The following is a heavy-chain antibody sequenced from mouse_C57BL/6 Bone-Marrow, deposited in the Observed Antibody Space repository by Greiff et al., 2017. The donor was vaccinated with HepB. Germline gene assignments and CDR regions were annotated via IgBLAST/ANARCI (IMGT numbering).Heavy chain of an antibody. Sequence: EVKVVESGGGLVQPGGSLKLSCAASGFTFSDYYMYWVRQTPEKRLEWVAYISNGGGSTYYPDTVKGRFTISRDNAKNTLYLQMSRMKSEDTAMYYCARHDGPYYYAMDYWGQGTSVTVSS. CDR1: GFTFSDYY. CDR3: ARHDGPYYYAMDY. CDR2: ISNGGGST. D-gene: IGHD2-3*01. V-gene: IGHV5-12*01. J-gene: IGHJ4*01.